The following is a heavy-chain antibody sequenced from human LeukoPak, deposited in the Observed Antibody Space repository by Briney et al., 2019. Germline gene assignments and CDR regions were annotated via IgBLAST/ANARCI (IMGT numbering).Heavy chain of an antibody. CDR1: GFTFSSYE. J-gene: IGHJ3*02. V-gene: IGHV3-48*03. CDR2: ISSSGSTI. Sequence: PGGSLRLSCAASGFTFSSYEMNWVRQAPGKGLEWVPYISSSGSTIYYADSVKGRFTISRDNAKNSLYLQMNSLRAEDTAVYYCARDRWYYYGSGSDAFDIWGQGTMVTVSS. CDR3: ARDRWYYYGSGSDAFDI. D-gene: IGHD3-10*01.